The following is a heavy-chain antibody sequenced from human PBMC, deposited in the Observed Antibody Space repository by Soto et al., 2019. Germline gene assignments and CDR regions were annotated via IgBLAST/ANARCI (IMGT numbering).Heavy chain of an antibody. J-gene: IGHJ5*02. CDR3: AGATAYNWFDP. V-gene: IGHV5-51*01. CDR2: IYAGDSET. Sequence: GESLKICCSTSGYEFISYWIAWVRQRPGEGLEWMGIIYAGDSETTYSPSFEGQVTISVDRSTATAYLQWSSLEASDSAIYYCAGATAYNWFDPWGPGTLVTVSS. CDR1: GYEFISYW.